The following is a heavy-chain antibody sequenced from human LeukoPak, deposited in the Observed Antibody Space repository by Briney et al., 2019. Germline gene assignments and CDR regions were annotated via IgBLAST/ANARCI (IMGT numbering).Heavy chain of an antibody. CDR2: ISWRSGSI. D-gene: IGHD2-2*01. Sequence: SLRLSCAASGFTFDDYAMHWVRQAPGKGLEWVSGISWRSGSIVYADSVKGRFTISRDNAKNSLYLQMNSLRPEDTALYYCAKDAVATVGYCTSTTCQGLDYWGQGTLVTVSS. CDR3: AKDAVATVGYCTSTTCQGLDY. V-gene: IGHV3-9*01. CDR1: GFTFDDYA. J-gene: IGHJ4*02.